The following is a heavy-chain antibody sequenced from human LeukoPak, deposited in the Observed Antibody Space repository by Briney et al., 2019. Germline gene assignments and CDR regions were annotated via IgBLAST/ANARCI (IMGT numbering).Heavy chain of an antibody. V-gene: IGHV1-69*05. J-gene: IGHJ4*02. D-gene: IGHD6-13*01. CDR3: AGGGRIAAANPLDY. Sequence: SVKVSCKASGGTFSSYAISWVRQAPGQGLEWMGRIIPISGTANYAQKFQGRVTITTDESTSTAYTELSSLRSEDTAVYYCAGGGRIAAANPLDYWGQGTLVTVSS. CDR2: IIPISGTA. CDR1: GGTFSSYA.